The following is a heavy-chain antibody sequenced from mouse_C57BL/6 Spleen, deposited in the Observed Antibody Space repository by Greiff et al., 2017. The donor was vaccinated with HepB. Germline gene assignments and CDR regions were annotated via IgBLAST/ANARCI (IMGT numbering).Heavy chain of an antibody. CDR3: ARITTVEYFDY. J-gene: IGHJ2*01. D-gene: IGHD1-1*01. CDR2: INPSSGYT. Sequence: QVQLQQSGAELARPGASVKMSCKASGYTFTSYTMHWVKQRPGQGLEWIGYINPSSGYTKYNQKFKDKATLTADKSSSTAYMQLSSLTSEDSAVYYCARITTVEYFDYWGQGTTLTVSS. V-gene: IGHV1-4*01. CDR1: GYTFTSYT.